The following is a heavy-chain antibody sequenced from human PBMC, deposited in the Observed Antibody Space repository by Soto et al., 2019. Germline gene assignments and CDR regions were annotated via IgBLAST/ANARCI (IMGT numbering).Heavy chain of an antibody. Sequence: SETLSLTRTVSGGSVSSGAYYWSWIRQHPGKGLEWIGFVYYRGATYYSPSLRSRVTISSDTSRNQFSLKLSSLTAADTAGYYCARPPAGTVSFNFWGQGTLVTVSS. D-gene: IGHD1-7*01. CDR3: ARPPAGTVSFNF. V-gene: IGHV4-31*03. CDR2: VYYRGAT. CDR1: GGSVSSGAYY. J-gene: IGHJ4*02.